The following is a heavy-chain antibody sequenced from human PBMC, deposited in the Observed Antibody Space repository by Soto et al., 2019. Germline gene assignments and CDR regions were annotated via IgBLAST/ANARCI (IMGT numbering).Heavy chain of an antibody. CDR1: GCTLDDYS. D-gene: IGHD6-13*01. V-gene: IGHV3-43*01. J-gene: IGHJ4*02. CDR3: ARHRGPAAGFDY. CDR2: ISWDGDST. Sequence: EVQLVESGGVVVQPGGSLRLSCAASGCTLDDYSMHWVRQAPGKGLEWVSLISWDGDSTYYADSVKGRFTISRDNSKNSLYLQMNSLRTEDTALYYCARHRGPAAGFDYWGQGTLVTVSS.